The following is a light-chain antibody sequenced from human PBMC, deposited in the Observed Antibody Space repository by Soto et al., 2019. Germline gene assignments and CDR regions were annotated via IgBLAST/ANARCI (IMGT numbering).Light chain of an antibody. CDR3: TSWTTSTTMI. J-gene: IGLJ2*01. V-gene: IGLV2-14*01. CDR2: DVS. CDR1: SSDVGGYNY. Sequence: SALPKPASLSGSPGQSITISCTGTSSDVGGYNYVSWYQQHPGKAPKFMIYDVSNRPSGVSNRFSGSKSGNTASLTISGLQAEDEADYYCTSWTTSTTMIFGGGTKVTVL.